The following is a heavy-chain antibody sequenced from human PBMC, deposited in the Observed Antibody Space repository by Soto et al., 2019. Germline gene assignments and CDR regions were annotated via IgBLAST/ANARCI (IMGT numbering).Heavy chain of an antibody. CDR3: ARHEQFYYYYYGMDV. D-gene: IGHD4-4*01. Sequence: GESLEISCKASGYSFTTYWIAWVRQMPGKGLEWMGIINPGDSDIRYSPSFQGQVTISADNSISTAYLQWSSLKASDTAMYYCARHEQFYYYYYGMDVWGQGTAVTVSS. J-gene: IGHJ6*02. CDR1: GYSFTTYW. V-gene: IGHV5-51*01. CDR2: INPGDSDI.